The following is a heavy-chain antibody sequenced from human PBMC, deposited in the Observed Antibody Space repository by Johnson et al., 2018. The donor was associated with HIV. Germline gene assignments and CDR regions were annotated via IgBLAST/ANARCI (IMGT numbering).Heavy chain of an antibody. D-gene: IGHD2-21*02. J-gene: IGHJ3*02. CDR3: ARDVTWACVGDGCWGGDDAFDI. Sequence: QVQLVESGGGVVQPGRSLRLSCAASGFTFSSYAMHWVRQAPGKGLEWVAVISYDGSNKYYADSVKGRFTISRDNSKNTLYLQMNRLRAEDTAVYYCARDVTWACVGDGCWGGDDAFDIWGQGTMVTFSS. CDR1: GFTFSSYA. CDR2: ISYDGSNK. V-gene: IGHV3-30-3*01.